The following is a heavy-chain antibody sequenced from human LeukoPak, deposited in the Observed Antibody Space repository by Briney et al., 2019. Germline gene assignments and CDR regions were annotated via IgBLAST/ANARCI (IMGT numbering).Heavy chain of an antibody. CDR1: GYTFTDFY. J-gene: IGHJ4*02. Sequence: ASVKVSCKASGYTFTDFYINWVRQAPGQGLEWMGIINPSGASTRYAQKFQGRVTMTRDTSTSTVYMELSSLRSEDTAVYYCARGQSGSYTPLLWDYWGQGTLVTVSS. D-gene: IGHD1-26*01. V-gene: IGHV1-46*01. CDR3: ARGQSGSYTPLLWDY. CDR2: INPSGAST.